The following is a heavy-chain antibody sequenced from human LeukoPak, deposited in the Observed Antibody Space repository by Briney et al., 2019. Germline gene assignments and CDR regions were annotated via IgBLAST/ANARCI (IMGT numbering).Heavy chain of an antibody. Sequence: GGSLRLSCAASGFTFSSYAMSWVRQAPGKGLEWVSAISGSGGSTYYADSVKGRFTISRDNSKNTLYLQMNSLRAEDTAVYYCAKDPRIQLWFLPFFDYWGQGTLVTVSS. CDR3: AKDPRIQLWFLPFFDY. CDR2: ISGSGGST. J-gene: IGHJ4*02. CDR1: GFTFSSYA. D-gene: IGHD5-18*01. V-gene: IGHV3-23*01.